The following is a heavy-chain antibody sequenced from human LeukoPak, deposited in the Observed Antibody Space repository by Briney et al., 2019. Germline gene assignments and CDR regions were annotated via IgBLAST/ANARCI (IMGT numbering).Heavy chain of an antibody. V-gene: IGHV1-2*02. Sequence: GASVTVSFKSSVYTFTCYYMHWVRQAPGQGREWMGWINPNSGGTNYAQKFQGRVTMTRDTSISTAYMELSRLRSDDTAVYYCARDRTTVTTSTLDYWGQGTLVTVSS. CDR3: ARDRTTVTTSTLDY. D-gene: IGHD4-17*01. CDR2: INPNSGGT. J-gene: IGHJ4*02. CDR1: VYTFTCYY.